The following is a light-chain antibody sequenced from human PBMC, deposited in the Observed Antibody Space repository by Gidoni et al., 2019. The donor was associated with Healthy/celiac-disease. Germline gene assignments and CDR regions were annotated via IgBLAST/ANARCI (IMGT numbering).Light chain of an antibody. CDR3: QQRSNWPLT. Sequence: EIVLPQSPATLSLSPGYKATLSCRASQSVSSYLAWYQQKPGQAPRLHIYAAFNMATGIPARLSGSGSGTDFTLTISSLEPEDFAVYYCQQRSNWPLTFGGGTKVEIK. V-gene: IGKV3-11*01. CDR1: QSVSSY. J-gene: IGKJ4*01. CDR2: AAF.